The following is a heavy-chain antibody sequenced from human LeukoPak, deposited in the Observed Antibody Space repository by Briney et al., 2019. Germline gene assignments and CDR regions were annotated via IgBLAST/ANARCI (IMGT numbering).Heavy chain of an antibody. Sequence: SETLSLTCTVSGGSISSGNYYRSWIRQPAGKGLEWIGRIYTSGSTSYNPTLKSRVTISADTSKNQLSLKLTSVTAADTAVYYCARESDLSNYDGTDYWGQGTLVTVSS. CDR3: ARESDLSNYDGTDY. CDR2: IYTSGST. J-gene: IGHJ4*02. V-gene: IGHV4-61*02. D-gene: IGHD4/OR15-4a*01. CDR1: GGSISSGNYY.